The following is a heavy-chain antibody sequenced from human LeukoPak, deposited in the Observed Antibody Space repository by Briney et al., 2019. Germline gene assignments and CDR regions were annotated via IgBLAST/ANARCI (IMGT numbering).Heavy chain of an antibody. CDR2: ISGSGGST. J-gene: IGHJ1*01. Sequence: GGSLRLSCAASGFTFSSYAMTWVRQAPGKGLEWVSSISGSGGSTFYADSVKGRFTTSRDNSKNTLYLQMNSLGAEDTAVYYCAKTMYYYDSSGYYYFQHWGQGTLVTVSS. V-gene: IGHV3-23*01. CDR3: AKTMYYYDSSGYYYFQH. D-gene: IGHD3-22*01. CDR1: GFTFSSYA.